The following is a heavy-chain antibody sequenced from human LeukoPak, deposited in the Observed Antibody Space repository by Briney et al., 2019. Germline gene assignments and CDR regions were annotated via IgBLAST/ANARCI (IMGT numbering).Heavy chain of an antibody. D-gene: IGHD2-8*02. CDR3: ARDLHYWVAMDV. V-gene: IGHV3-21*01. J-gene: IGHJ6*02. CDR2: IAGSSGYI. Sequence: GGSLRLSCAASGFTFSSYTMNWVRQAPGKGLEWVSSIAGSSGYISYADSVKGRFTISRDNAKKSLYLQMTSLTAEDTAVYYCARDLHYWVAMDVWGQGTTVTVS. CDR1: GFTFSSYT.